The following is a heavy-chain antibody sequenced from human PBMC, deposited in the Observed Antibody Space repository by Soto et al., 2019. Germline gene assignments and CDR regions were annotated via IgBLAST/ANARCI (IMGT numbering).Heavy chain of an antibody. Sequence: PSETLSLTCTVSGGSISSYYWSWIRQPPGKGLEWIGYIYYSGSTNYNPSLKSRVTISVDTSKIQFSLKLSSVTAADTAVYYCARELDRGWFDPWGQGTLVTVSS. CDR2: IYYSGST. V-gene: IGHV4-59*01. CDR1: GGSISSYY. CDR3: ARELDRGWFDP. J-gene: IGHJ5*02. D-gene: IGHD1-1*01.